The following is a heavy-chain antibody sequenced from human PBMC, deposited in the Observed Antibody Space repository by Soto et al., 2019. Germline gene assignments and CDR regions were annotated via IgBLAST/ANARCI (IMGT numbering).Heavy chain of an antibody. CDR2: ISAYNGVT. V-gene: IGHV1-18*04. CDR1: GFTFNTYC. D-gene: IGHD3-9*01. CDR3: AHHSDYDILTGYQRFDC. J-gene: IGHJ4*02. Sequence: VPVKVSCKASGFTFNTYCSSWVQQAPGQGLEWMGWISAYNGVTNYAQNLQGRVTMTTDTSTSTAYMELRSLRSDDTAVYYCAHHSDYDILTGYQRFDCWGQRPLVTVSS.